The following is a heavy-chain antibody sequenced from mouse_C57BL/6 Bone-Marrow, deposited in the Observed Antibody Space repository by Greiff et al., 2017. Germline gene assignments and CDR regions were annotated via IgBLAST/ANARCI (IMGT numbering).Heavy chain of an antibody. Sequence: EVQRVESGPGLVKPSQSLSLTCSVTGYSITSGYYWNWIRQFPGNKLEWMGYISYDGSNNYNPSLKNRISITRDTSKNQFFLKLNSVTTEDTATYYCARRGTQLSPPYYYAMDYWGQGTSVTVSS. CDR3: ARRGTQLSPPYYYAMDY. V-gene: IGHV3-6*01. J-gene: IGHJ4*01. D-gene: IGHD3-2*02. CDR1: GYSITSGYY. CDR2: ISYDGSN.